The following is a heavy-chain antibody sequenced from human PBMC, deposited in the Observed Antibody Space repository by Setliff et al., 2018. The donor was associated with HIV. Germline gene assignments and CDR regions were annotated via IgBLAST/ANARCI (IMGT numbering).Heavy chain of an antibody. Sequence: PSETLSLTCTVSGGSISSSRYYWGWIRQPPGKGLEWIGEIDHTGSTNYNLSLKSRITMSADPSKNQFSLKVRSVIAADTALYYCARGRNYGSPYFYYMDVWATGTTVTVSS. CDR3: ARGRNYGSPYFYYMDV. CDR2: IDHTGST. CDR1: GGSISSSRYY. J-gene: IGHJ6*03. V-gene: IGHV4-39*07. D-gene: IGHD3-10*01.